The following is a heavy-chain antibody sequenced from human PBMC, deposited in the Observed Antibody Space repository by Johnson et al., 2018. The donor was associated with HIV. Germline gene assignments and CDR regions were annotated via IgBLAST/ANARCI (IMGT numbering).Heavy chain of an antibody. CDR3: ARDRGSSSGASYIFDI. D-gene: IGHD6-6*01. CDR2: ISYDGSNK. CDR1: GFIFSSYS. V-gene: IGHV3-30-3*01. Sequence: QVQVVESGGGVVQPGRSLGLSCAASGFIFSSYSMHWVRQAPGKGLEWVAVISYDGSNKHYAASVKGRFTLSRDNSKNTLYLQMNSLRAEDTAVYYCARDRGSSSGASYIFDIWGQGTMVTVSS. J-gene: IGHJ3*02.